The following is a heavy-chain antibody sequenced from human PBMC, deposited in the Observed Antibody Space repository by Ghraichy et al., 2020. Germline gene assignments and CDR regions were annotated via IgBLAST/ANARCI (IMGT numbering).Heavy chain of an antibody. CDR1: GGSISRGGYY. CDR2: IYYSGST. J-gene: IGHJ5*02. CDR3: AREEAPDYDFWSGYYVGNWFDP. D-gene: IGHD3-3*01. Sequence: SLNISCTVSGGSISRGGYYWSWIRQHPGKGLEWIGYIYYSGSTYYNPSLKSRVTISVDTSKNQFSLKLSSVTAADTAVYYCAREEAPDYDFWSGYYVGNWFDPWGQGTLVTVSS. V-gene: IGHV4-31*03.